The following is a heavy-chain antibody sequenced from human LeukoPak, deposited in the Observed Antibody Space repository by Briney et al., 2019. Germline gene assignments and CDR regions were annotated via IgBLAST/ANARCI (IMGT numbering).Heavy chain of an antibody. Sequence: GGSLRLSCAASGFTFSDYYMSWIRQAPGKGLKWVSYISSSGSTIYYADSVKGRFTISRDNAKNSLYLQMNSLRAEDTAVYYCARGRVATIGYNWFDPWGQGTLVTVSS. CDR3: ARGRVATIGYNWFDP. J-gene: IGHJ5*02. CDR2: ISSSGSTI. CDR1: GFTFSDYY. D-gene: IGHD5-12*01. V-gene: IGHV3-11*01.